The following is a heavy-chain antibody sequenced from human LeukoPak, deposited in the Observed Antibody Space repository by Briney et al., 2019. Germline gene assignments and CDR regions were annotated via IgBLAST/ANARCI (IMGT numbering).Heavy chain of an antibody. CDR1: GGSFSGYY. CDR2: INHSGST. J-gene: IGHJ4*02. V-gene: IGHV4-34*01. Sequence: SETLSLTCAVYGGSFSGYYWSWIRQPPGKGLEWIGEINHSGSTNYNPSLKSRVTISVDTSKNQFSLKLSSVTAADTAVYYCATRSRYSGYDYAYFDYWGQGTLVTVSS. D-gene: IGHD5-12*01. CDR3: ATRSRYSGYDYAYFDY.